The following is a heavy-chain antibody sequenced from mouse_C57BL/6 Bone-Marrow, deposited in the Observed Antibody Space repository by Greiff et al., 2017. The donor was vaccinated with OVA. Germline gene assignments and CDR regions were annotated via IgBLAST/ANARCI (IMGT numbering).Heavy chain of an antibody. V-gene: IGHV2-6-1*01. CDR3: ARHDYYGSSYVGYFDV. CDR1: GFSLTSYG. J-gene: IGHJ1*03. Sequence: VKLQESGPGLVAPSQSLSITCTVSGFSLTSYGVHWVRQPPGKGLEWLVVIWSDGSTTYNSALKSRLSISKDNSKSQVFLKMNSLQTDDTAMYYCARHDYYGSSYVGYFDVWGTGTTVTVSS. D-gene: IGHD1-1*01. CDR2: IWSDGST.